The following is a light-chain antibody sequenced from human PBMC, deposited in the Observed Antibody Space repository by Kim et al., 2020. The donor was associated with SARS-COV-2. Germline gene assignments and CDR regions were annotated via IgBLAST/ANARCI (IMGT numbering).Light chain of an antibody. CDR3: SSYAGSNNFVV. CDR1: SSDFGGYSY. J-gene: IGLJ2*01. Sequence: QSVTISSPGTSSDFGGYSYVSWYQQHPGKAPKLMIYEVSKRPSGVPDRFSGSKSGNTASLTVSGLQAEDEADYYCSSYAGSNNFVVFGGGTQLTVL. CDR2: EVS. V-gene: IGLV2-8*01.